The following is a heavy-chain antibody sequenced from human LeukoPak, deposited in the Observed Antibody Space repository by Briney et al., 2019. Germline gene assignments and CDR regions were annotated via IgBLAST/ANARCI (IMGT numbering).Heavy chain of an antibody. CDR3: ATYRQVLLPFES. CDR1: GYSISSGYY. CDR2: IFPSGGEI. J-gene: IGHJ4*02. D-gene: IGHD2-8*02. Sequence: SSETLSLTCTVSGYSISSGYYWGWVRPPPGKGLEWVSSIFPSGGEIHYADSVRGRFTISRDNSKSTLSLQMNSLRVEDTAIYYCATYRQVLLPFESWGQGTLVTVSS. V-gene: IGHV3-23*01.